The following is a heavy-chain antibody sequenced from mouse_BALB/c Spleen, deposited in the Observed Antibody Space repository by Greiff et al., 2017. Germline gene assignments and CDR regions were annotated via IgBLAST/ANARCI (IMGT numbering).Heavy chain of an antibody. J-gene: IGHJ3*01. D-gene: IGHD1-1*01. CDR3: GRGATYYGSSGFAY. CDR1: GYTFTDYN. CDR2: INPNNGGT. V-gene: IGHV1-18*01. Sequence: VQLKHSGPELVKPGASVKIPCKASGYTFTDYNMDWVKQSHGKSLEWIGDINPNNGGTIYNQKFKGKATLTVDKSSSTAYMELRSLTSEDTAVYYCGRGATYYGSSGFAYWGQGTLVTVSA.